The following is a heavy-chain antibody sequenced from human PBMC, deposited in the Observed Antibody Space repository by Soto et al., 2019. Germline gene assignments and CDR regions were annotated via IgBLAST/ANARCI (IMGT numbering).Heavy chain of an antibody. Sequence: QVQLVESGGGVVQPGRSLRLSCAASGFTFSIYAMHGVRQAAGKELEWVAGIAYDGSNKYYADYVKGRFTISRDNSKNXPDLQMNSLRAEDRAVSYCARDPVVACVAAYYLACWGPGTLV. CDR1: GFTFSIYA. CDR2: IAYDGSNK. J-gene: IGHJ4*02. V-gene: IGHV3-30-3*01. D-gene: IGHD6-19*01. CDR3: ARDPVVACVAAYYLAC.